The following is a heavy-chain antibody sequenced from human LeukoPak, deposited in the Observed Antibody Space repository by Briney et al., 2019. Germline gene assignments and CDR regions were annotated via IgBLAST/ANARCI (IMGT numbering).Heavy chain of an antibody. D-gene: IGHD2-15*01. Sequence: GGSLRLSCATSGFTFSTYAMSWVRQAPGKGLEWVSSISGSGGDTYYAAAVKGRFIIFRDNSKNTLYLQMNILRAEDTAVYYCVEDVVVIVAAKPGIWGQGTLVTVSS. CDR2: ISGSGGDT. CDR3: VEDVVVIVAAKPGI. CDR1: GFTFSTYA. V-gene: IGHV3-23*01. J-gene: IGHJ4*02.